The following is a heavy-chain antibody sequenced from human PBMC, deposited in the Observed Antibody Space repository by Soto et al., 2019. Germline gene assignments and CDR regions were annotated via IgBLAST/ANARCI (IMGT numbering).Heavy chain of an antibody. CDR2: INPDGRST. CDR1: GFTFRSYW. CDR3: TRDSYDGTYYYGMDV. J-gene: IGHJ6*02. D-gene: IGHD3-16*01. V-gene: IGHV3-74*01. Sequence: EVQLVESGGGLVQPGGSLRLSCAASGFTFRSYWMHWVRQAPGKGLVWVSRINPDGRSTSYADSVKGRFTISRDNAKNKLYRQMNSVRAEDTAVYYCTRDSYDGTYYYGMDVWGQGSTVTVSS.